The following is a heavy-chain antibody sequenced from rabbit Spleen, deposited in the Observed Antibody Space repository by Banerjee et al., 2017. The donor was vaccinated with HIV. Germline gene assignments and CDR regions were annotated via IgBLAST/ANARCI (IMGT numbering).Heavy chain of an antibody. J-gene: IGHJ3*01. CDR2: INASTGKP. V-gene: IGHV1S45*01. CDR3: ARGGYGGHIYAMGL. Sequence: QEQLVESGGGLVQPEGYLTLTCKASGFSFSDRDVMCWVRQAPGKGLEWIACINASTGKPVYATWAKGRFTISRTSSTTVTLQMTSLTDADTATYFCARGGYGGHIYAMGLWGQGTLVTVS. D-gene: IGHD4-2*01. CDR1: GFSFSDRDV.